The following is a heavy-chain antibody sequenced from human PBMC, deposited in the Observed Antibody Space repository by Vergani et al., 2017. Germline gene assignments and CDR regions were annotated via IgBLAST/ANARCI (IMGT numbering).Heavy chain of an antibody. D-gene: IGHD4/OR15-4a*01. Sequence: VQLLESGGGLVQPGESLRLSCAASGFTFSISGVSWVRQAPGKGLQWVVSISGSGDTTNYIDSVKGRFTIPGDNSKTTLYLHMNALRVEDTAVYYCAKRDGAYDYFDSWGQGTLVTVSS. V-gene: IGHV3-23*01. CDR2: ISGSGDTT. J-gene: IGHJ4*02. CDR1: GFTFSISG. CDR3: AKRDGAYDYFDS.